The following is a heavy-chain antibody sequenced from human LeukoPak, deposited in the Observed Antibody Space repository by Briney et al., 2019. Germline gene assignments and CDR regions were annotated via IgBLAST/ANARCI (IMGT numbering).Heavy chain of an antibody. CDR2: INHSGST. CDR3: ASVSGGGGWFDP. V-gene: IGHV4-34*01. CDR1: GGSFSGYY. J-gene: IGHJ5*02. D-gene: IGHD3-16*01. Sequence: WETLSLTCAVYGGSFSGYYWSWIRQPPGKGLEWIGQINHSGSTNYHPSLKSRVTISVETSKNQFFLKLSSVTAADTAVYYCASVSGGGGWFDPWGQATLVTVSS.